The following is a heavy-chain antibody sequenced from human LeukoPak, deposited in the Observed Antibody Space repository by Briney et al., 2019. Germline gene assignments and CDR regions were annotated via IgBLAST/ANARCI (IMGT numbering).Heavy chain of an antibody. CDR1: GGTFSSYA. Sequence: GSSVKVSCKASGGTFSSYAISWVRQAPGQGLEWMGGIIPIFGTANYAQKFQGRVTITTDKSTSTAYMELSSLRSEDTAVYYCARLSGYCSGGSCHNWFDPWGQGTLVTVSS. J-gene: IGHJ5*02. CDR2: IIPIFGTA. V-gene: IGHV1-69*05. CDR3: ARLSGYCSGGSCHNWFDP. D-gene: IGHD2-15*01.